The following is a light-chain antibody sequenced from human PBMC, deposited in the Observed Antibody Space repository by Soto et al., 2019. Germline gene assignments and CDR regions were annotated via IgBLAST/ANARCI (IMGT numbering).Light chain of an antibody. CDR1: QSVRSN. J-gene: IGKJ5*01. CDR2: GAS. CDR3: QQYNNWPPIT. Sequence: EIVLTQSPGTLTLSPGERVTLSCRASQSVRSNLAWYQQKPGQSPRLLIYGASTRATGIPARFSGSGSGTEFTPTISSLQSEDFAVYYCQQYNNWPPITFGQGTRLETK. V-gene: IGKV3-15*01.